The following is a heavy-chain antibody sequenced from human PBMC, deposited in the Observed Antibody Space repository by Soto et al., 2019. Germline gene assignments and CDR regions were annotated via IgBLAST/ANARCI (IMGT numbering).Heavy chain of an antibody. CDR2: IKQDGSEK. CDR1: GFTFSSYW. V-gene: IGHV3-7*01. Sequence: PGGSLRLSCAASGFTFSSYWMSWVRQAPGKGLEWVANIKQDGSEKYYVDSVKGRFTISRDNAKNSLYLQMNSLRAEDTAVYYCARAQLLMTQYYFDYWGQGTLVTVPS. CDR3: ARAQLLMTQYYFDY. D-gene: IGHD3-16*01. J-gene: IGHJ4*02.